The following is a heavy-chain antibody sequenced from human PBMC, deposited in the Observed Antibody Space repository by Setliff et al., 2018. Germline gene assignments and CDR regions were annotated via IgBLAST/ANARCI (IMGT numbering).Heavy chain of an antibody. D-gene: IGHD6-19*01. Sequence: GGSLRLSCAASGFTFSTYRMHWVRQAPGKGLEWVAVISYDGSNKYYADSVKGRFTISRDTSKNALYVQMNSLRAEDTAVYYCARGVARAVAASYYLDYWGQGTRVTVSS. V-gene: IGHV3-30*03. CDR1: GFTFSTYR. CDR2: ISYDGSNK. CDR3: ARGVARAVAASYYLDY. J-gene: IGHJ4*02.